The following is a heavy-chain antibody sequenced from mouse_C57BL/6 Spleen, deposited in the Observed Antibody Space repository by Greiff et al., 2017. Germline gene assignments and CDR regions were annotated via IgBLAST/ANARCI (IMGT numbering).Heavy chain of an antibody. D-gene: IGHD2-3*01. CDR1: GFTFSSYA. CDR3: ARAGDGYYVSFDY. CDR2: ISDGGSYT. Sequence: EVHLVESGGGLVKPGGSLKLSCAASGFTFSSYAMSWVRQTPEKRLEWVATISDGGSYTYYPDNVKGRFTISRDNAKNNLYLQMSHLKSEDTAMYYCARAGDGYYVSFDYWGQGTTPTVSS. V-gene: IGHV5-4*01. J-gene: IGHJ2*01.